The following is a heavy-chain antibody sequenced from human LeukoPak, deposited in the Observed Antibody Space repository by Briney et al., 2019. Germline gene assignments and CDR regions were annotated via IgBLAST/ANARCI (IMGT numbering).Heavy chain of an antibody. CDR2: INPNSGGT. CDR1: GYTFTGYY. V-gene: IGHV1-2*02. Sequence: GASVKVSCKASGYTFTGYYMHWVRQAPGQGLEWMGWINPNSGGTNYAQKFQDRVTMTRDTSISTAYMELSRLRSDDTAVYYCARDLGYCSGGSCYSGDYWGQGTLVTVSS. CDR3: ARDLGYCSGGSCYSGDY. D-gene: IGHD2-15*01. J-gene: IGHJ4*02.